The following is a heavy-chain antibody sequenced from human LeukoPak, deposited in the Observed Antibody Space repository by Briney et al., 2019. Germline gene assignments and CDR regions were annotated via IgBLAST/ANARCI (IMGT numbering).Heavy chain of an antibody. J-gene: IGHJ4*02. D-gene: IGHD6-19*01. CDR1: GYTFTSYA. CDR3: ARVSDDSGWNFDY. CDR2: INAGNGNR. V-gene: IGHV1-3*01. Sequence: ASVNLSCKASGYTFTSYAIHWVRQAPGQRLEWMGWINAGNGNRKYSQKFRDRVTITREPSATTAYMELNSLTSEDTAVYYCARVSDDSGWNFDYWGQGTLVTVSS.